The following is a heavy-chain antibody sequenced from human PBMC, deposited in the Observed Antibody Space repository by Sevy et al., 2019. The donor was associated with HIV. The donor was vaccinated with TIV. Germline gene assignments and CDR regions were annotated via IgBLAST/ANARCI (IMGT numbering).Heavy chain of an antibody. V-gene: IGHV3-15*01. J-gene: IGHJ4*02. Sequence: GGCLRLSCAASGFTFSNAWMSWVRQAPGKGLEWVGRIKGKIYDGTIDYAAPVKGRFSISRDDSKNTLYLQMTSLKTEDTAVYYCTTASWSQEDYYNYWGQGTLVTVSS. D-gene: IGHD6-13*01. CDR3: TTASWSQEDYYNY. CDR1: GFTFSNAW. CDR2: IKGKIYDGTI.